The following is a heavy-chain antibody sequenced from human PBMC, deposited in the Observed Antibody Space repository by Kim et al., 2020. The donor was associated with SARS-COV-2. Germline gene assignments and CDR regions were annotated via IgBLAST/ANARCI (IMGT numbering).Heavy chain of an antibody. CDR3: ARAPIVVVITHFDY. J-gene: IGHJ4*02. D-gene: IGHD3-22*01. Sequence: NPSLTRRVTISVDTSKNPFPLTLSSVTAADTAVYDCARAPIVVVITHFDYWGQGTLVTVSS. V-gene: IGHV4-31*02.